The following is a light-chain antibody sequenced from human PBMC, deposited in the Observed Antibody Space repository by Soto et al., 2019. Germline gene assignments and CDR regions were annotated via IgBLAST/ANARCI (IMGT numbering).Light chain of an antibody. V-gene: IGKV3-11*01. CDR1: QSIGLA. CDR2: DAS. CDR3: QQRSNWPIT. J-gene: IGKJ5*01. Sequence: EIVLPQSTASLSLSPGARATLSCRASQSIGLAIAWYQHKPGQAPRLLIFDASQRATGIPARFRGSGSGTDFTLSISSLEPEDFAVYYCQQRSNWPITFGQGTRLEIK.